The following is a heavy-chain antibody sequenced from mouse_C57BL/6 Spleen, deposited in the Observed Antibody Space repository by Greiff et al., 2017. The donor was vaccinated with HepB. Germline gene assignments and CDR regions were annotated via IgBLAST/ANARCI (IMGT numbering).Heavy chain of an antibody. CDR2: ISDGGSYT. CDR1: GFTFSSYA. J-gene: IGHJ4*01. CDR3: ARDSSGPYYYAMDY. D-gene: IGHD3-2*02. Sequence: EVKLVESGGGLVKPGGSLKLSCAASGFTFSSYAMSWVRQTPEKRLEWVATISDGGSYTYYPDNVKGRFTISRDNAKNNLYLQMSHLKSEDTAMYYCARDSSGPYYYAMDYWGQGTSVTVSS. V-gene: IGHV5-4*01.